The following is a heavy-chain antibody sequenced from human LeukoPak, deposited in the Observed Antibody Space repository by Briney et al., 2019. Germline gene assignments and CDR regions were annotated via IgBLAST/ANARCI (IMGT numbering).Heavy chain of an antibody. Sequence: GGSLRLSCAASGFTFSSYSMNWVRQAPGKGLEWVSSISSSSSYIYYADSVKGRFTIPRDNAKNSLYLQMNSLRAEDTAVYYCARGGSSYCSGGSCYTSYYYYYMDVWGKGTTVTVSS. CDR3: ARGGSSYCSGGSCYTSYYYYYMDV. CDR1: GFTFSSYS. V-gene: IGHV3-21*01. CDR2: ISSSSSYI. D-gene: IGHD2-15*01. J-gene: IGHJ6*03.